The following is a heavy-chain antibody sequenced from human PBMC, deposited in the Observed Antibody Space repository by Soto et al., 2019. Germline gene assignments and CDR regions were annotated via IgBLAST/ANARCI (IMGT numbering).Heavy chain of an antibody. J-gene: IGHJ6*02. CDR3: AAELGFGKLSVV. CDR1: GDTFKNCV. CDR2: IIPLFGTT. V-gene: IGHV1-69*01. Sequence: QVQVVQSGVEVRRPGSSVKVSCKASGDTFKNCVISWVRQAPGQGLEGMGGIIPLFGTTDFAQRFQGRLTITTDESTTTADMELSRLRSEDTATYYCAAELGFGKLSVVWGQGTTVIVSS. D-gene: IGHD3-10*01.